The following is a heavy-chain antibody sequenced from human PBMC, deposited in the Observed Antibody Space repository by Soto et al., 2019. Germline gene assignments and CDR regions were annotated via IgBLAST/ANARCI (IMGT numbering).Heavy chain of an antibody. CDR1: GFTFSSYG. D-gene: IGHD3-10*01. CDR2: IWYDGSNK. V-gene: IGHV3-33*01. CDR3: ARAFSGSGTYYYYGMDV. Sequence: QVQLVESGGGVVQPGRSLRLSCAASGFTFSSYGMHWVRQAPGKGLEWVAVIWYDGSNKYYADSVKGRFTISRDNSKNTLYLQMNSLRAEETAVYYCARAFSGSGTYYYYGMDVWGQGTTVTVSS. J-gene: IGHJ6*02.